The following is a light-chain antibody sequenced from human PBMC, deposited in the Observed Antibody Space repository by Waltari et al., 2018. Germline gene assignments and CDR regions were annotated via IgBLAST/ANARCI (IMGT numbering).Light chain of an antibody. CDR1: QSVSKY. Sequence: EVVLTRSPGTLSLSPGERATLPCRDSQSVSKYLAWYQQRPGQAPRRLIYAASTRATGIPDRFSGSGSGTDFSLTISRLEPEDFAVYYCQNHERLPATFGQGTKVEIK. CDR3: QNHERLPAT. J-gene: IGKJ1*01. CDR2: AAS. V-gene: IGKV3-20*01.